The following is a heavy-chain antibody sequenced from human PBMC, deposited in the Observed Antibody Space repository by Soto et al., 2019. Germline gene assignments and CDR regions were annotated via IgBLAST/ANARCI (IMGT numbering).Heavy chain of an antibody. J-gene: IGHJ4*02. CDR1: GYTFTSYY. D-gene: IGHD6-19*01. Sequence: ASVEVSCKESGYTFTSYYMHWVRQAPGQGLEWMGIINPSGGSTSYAQKFQGRVTMTRDTSTSTVYMELSSLRSEDTAVYYCARDKSSGQWLLYYFDYWGQGTLVTVSS. CDR3: ARDKSSGQWLLYYFDY. CDR2: INPSGGST. V-gene: IGHV1-46*01.